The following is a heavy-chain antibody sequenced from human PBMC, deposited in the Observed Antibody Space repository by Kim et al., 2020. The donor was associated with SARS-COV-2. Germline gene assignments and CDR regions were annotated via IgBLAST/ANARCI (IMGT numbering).Heavy chain of an antibody. CDR2: INPNSGGT. CDR3: ARDSQLADPKGFDY. Sequence: ASVKVSCKASGYTFTGYYMHWVRQAPGQGLEWMGWINPNSGGTNYAQKFQGRVTMTRDTSISTAYMELSRLRSDDTAVYYCARDSQLADPKGFDYWGQGTLVTVSS. CDR1: GYTFTGYY. D-gene: IGHD6-6*01. J-gene: IGHJ4*02. V-gene: IGHV1-2*02.